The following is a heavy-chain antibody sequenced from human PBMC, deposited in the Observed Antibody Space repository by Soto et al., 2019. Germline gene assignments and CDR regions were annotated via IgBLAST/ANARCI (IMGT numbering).Heavy chain of an antibody. CDR1: GFTFGSYW. V-gene: IGHV3-7*03. CDR3: ARGRGYSGYFLDY. D-gene: IGHD5-12*01. CDR2: IKQDGSET. Sequence: GGSLRLSCAVSGFTFGSYWMSWVRQAPGKGLEWVANIKQDGSETYYVDSVMGRFSISRDSAKNSLFLQMNTLRAEDTAVYYCARGRGYSGYFLDYWGLGTLVTVSS. J-gene: IGHJ4*02.